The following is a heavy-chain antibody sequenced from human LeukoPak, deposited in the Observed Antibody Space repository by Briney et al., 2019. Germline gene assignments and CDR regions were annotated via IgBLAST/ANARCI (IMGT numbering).Heavy chain of an antibody. D-gene: IGHD3-22*01. CDR1: GFTFSAYR. V-gene: IGHV3-48*01. CDR3: ARDYYDSSGYFYEGSNS. J-gene: IGHJ1*01. CDR2: ITSSSDTI. Sequence: GGSLRLSCVASGFTFSAYRMNWVRQAPGKGLEGISHITSSSDTIYYAEAVKGRFTISKDNAKSSLYLQLNSLRAEDTAVYYCARDYYDSSGYFYEGSNSWGQDTLVTVSS.